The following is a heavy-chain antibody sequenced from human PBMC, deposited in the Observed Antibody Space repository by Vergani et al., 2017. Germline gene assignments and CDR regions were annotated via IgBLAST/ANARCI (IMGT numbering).Heavy chain of an antibody. CDR2: ISARYPST. CDR1: GFTFSACP. CDR3: ARLSYDTTPYLQGGYDC. J-gene: IGHJ4*02. Sequence: VQLVESGGGLVKPGGSLRLSCGASGFTFSACPMTWVRQAPGKGLEWVSAISARYPSTYYADSVKGRFTISRDNSKNMLYLQMNSLRAEDTAVYYCARLSYDTTPYLQGGYDCWGQGTLVSVSS. V-gene: IGHV3-23*04. D-gene: IGHD3-22*01.